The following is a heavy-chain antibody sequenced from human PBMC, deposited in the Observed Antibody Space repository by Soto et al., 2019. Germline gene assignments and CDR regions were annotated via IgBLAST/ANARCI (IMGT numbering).Heavy chain of an antibody. D-gene: IGHD3-3*01. CDR2: INAGTGNT. Sequence: GASVKVSCKASGYTFTSYAMHWVRQAPGQRLEWMGWINAGTGNTKYSQKFQGRVTITRDTSASTAYMELSSLRSEDTGVYYCARSSVGFDYWGQGTPVTVSS. V-gene: IGHV1-3*01. CDR3: ARSSVGFDY. CDR1: GYTFTSYA. J-gene: IGHJ4*02.